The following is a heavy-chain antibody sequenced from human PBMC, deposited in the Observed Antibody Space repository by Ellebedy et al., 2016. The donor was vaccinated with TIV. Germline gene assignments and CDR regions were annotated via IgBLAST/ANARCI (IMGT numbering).Heavy chain of an antibody. Sequence: PGGSLRLSCGVSGLTFTDAWMNWVRQAPGKGLEWVSYITGSSDITYYADSVKGRFTISRDNAKNSVYLQMNSLRDEDTAIYYCASGYSGGFYGIDYWGQGTLVTVSS. CDR3: ASGYSGGFYGIDY. D-gene: IGHD1-26*01. CDR2: ITGSSDIT. CDR1: GLTFTDAW. J-gene: IGHJ4*02. V-gene: IGHV3-48*02.